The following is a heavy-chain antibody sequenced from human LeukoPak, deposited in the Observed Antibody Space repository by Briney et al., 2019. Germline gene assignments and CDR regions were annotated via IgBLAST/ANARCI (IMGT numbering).Heavy chain of an antibody. Sequence: PSETLSLTCTVSGGSISTNSYYWGWIRQPPGKGLEWIGSIYYSGSTYYNPSLKSRVTTSVDTSKNQFSLNLSSVTAADTAVYYCAREKRGTVTQRDYSYYMDAWGKGTTVTLSS. CDR3: AREKRGTVTQRDYSYYMDA. J-gene: IGHJ6*03. D-gene: IGHD4-17*01. V-gene: IGHV4-39*07. CDR2: IYYSGST. CDR1: GGSISTNSYY.